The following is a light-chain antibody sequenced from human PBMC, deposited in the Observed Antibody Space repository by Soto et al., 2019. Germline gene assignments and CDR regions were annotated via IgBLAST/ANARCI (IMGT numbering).Light chain of an antibody. Sequence: AIQMTQSPSSLSASVGDRVTITCRASQGIRNDLNWYQQKPGKAPKLVIYAASSLQSGVPSKFSGSGSGTDFTLTISSLQPEDFATYYCLQDYNYPRTFGQGTKVEIK. CDR3: LQDYNYPRT. CDR2: AAS. J-gene: IGKJ1*01. V-gene: IGKV1-6*01. CDR1: QGIRND.